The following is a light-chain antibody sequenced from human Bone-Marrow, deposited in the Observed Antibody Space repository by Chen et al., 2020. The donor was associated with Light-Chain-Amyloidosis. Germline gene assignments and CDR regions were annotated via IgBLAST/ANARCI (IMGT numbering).Light chain of an antibody. CDR1: NIGSTS. CDR2: DDS. CDR3: QVWDRSSDRPV. V-gene: IGLV3-21*02. Sequence: YVLTQPSSVSVAPGQTATIACGGNNIGSTSMHWYQQTPGQAPLLVVYDDSDRPSGIPERWSGSNSGNTATLTISRVEAGDEADYYCQVWDRSSDRPVFGGGTKLTVL. J-gene: IGLJ3*02.